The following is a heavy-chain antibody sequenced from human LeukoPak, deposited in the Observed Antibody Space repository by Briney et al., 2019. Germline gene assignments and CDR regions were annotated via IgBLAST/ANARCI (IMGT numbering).Heavy chain of an antibody. J-gene: IGHJ3*02. V-gene: IGHV3-30-3*01. CDR1: GFTLSSYA. CDR2: TLYDGSNK. Sequence: QAGRSLRRSCAASGFTLSSYAMHWVRQAPGKGLEWVSVTLYDGSNKYYADSVKGRFTISRDNSKNTLYLQMNSLRAEDTAVYYCARDLVGDYESGDAFDIWGQGTMVTVSS. D-gene: IGHD4-17*01. CDR3: ARDLVGDYESGDAFDI.